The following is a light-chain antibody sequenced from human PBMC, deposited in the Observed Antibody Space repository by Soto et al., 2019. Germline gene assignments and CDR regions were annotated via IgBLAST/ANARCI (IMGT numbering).Light chain of an antibody. J-gene: IGKJ4*01. Sequence: DTQFPSSPSSLSASIGDRVTITCQASQDISNYLNWYQQKPGKAPKLLIYDASNLETGVPSRFSGSESGTDFTFTISSLQPEDIATYYCQQDDNLPLTFGGGTKV. V-gene: IGKV1-33*01. CDR1: QDISNY. CDR2: DAS. CDR3: QQDDNLPLT.